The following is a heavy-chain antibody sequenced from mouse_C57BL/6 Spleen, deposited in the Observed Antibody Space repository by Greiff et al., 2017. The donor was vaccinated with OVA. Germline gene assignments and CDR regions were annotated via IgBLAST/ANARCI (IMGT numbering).Heavy chain of an antibody. CDR3: ARGDDGYCYFDY. CDR1: GYTFTDYY. D-gene: IGHD2-3*01. J-gene: IGHJ2*01. CDR2: INHNNGGT. V-gene: IGHV1-26*01. Sequence: EVQLQQSGPELVKPGASVKISCKASGYTFTDYYMNWVKQSHGKSLEWIGDINHNNGGTSYNQKFKGKATLTVDKSSSTAYMELRSLTSEDSAVYYCARGDDGYCYFDYWGQGTTLTVSS.